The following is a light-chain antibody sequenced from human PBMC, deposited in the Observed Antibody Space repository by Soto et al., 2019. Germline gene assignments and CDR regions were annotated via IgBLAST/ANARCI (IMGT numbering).Light chain of an antibody. CDR3: SSYPSSSTRFL. Sequence: QSALTQPASVSGSPGQSITISCIGTSSDVGGYNYVSWYQQHPGKAPKLMIYDVSNRPSGVSNRFAGSKSGNTASLNISGLQAEDEADYYCSSYPSSSTRFLFGTGTKVTVL. J-gene: IGLJ1*01. CDR2: DVS. CDR1: SSDVGGYNY. V-gene: IGLV2-14*01.